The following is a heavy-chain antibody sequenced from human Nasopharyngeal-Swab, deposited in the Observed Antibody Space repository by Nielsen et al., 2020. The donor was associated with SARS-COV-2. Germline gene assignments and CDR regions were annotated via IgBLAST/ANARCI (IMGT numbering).Heavy chain of an antibody. CDR1: GYTFTGYY. Sequence: ASVKVSCKASGYTFTGYYMHWVRQAPGQGLEWMGWISAYNGNTNYAQKLQGRVTMTTDTSTSTAYMELRSLRSDDTAVYYCARGLDGHETLHFDYWGQGTLVTVSS. D-gene: IGHD5-24*01. CDR3: ARGLDGHETLHFDY. J-gene: IGHJ4*02. V-gene: IGHV1-18*04. CDR2: ISAYNGNT.